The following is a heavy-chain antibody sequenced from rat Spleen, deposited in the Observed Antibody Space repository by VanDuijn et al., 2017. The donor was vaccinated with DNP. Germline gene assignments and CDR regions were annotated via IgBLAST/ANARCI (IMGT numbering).Heavy chain of an antibody. CDR1: GYSITSTY. J-gene: IGHJ2*01. CDR2: ISYSGST. Sequence: EVQLQESGPGLVKPSQSLSLTCSVTGYSITSTYWGWIRKFPGNKMEWVGNISYSGSTSYNPSLKSRISITRDTSKNQFFLQLNSVTSGDTATYYCARWNIGTTTLDYWGQGVMVTVSS. V-gene: IGHV3-1*01. CDR3: ARWNIGTTTLDY. D-gene: IGHD1-5*01.